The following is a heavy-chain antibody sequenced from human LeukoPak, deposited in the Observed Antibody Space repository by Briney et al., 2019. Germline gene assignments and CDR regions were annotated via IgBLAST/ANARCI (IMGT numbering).Heavy chain of an antibody. CDR1: GGSFSGYY. D-gene: IGHD6-13*01. J-gene: IGHJ6*03. V-gene: IGHV4-34*01. CDR3: ARAQYHSSSWYRGPYYYYYMDV. Sequence: SETLSPTCGVYGGSFSGYYWRWIRQPPGKGLEWIGEINHSGSTNYNPSLKSRVTISVDTSKNQFSLKLSSVTAADTAVYYCARAQYHSSSWYRGPYYYYYMDVWGKGTTVTVSS. CDR2: INHSGST.